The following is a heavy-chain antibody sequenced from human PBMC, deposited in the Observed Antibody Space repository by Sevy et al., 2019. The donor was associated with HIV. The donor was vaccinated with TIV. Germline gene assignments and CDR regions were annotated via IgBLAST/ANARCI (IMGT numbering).Heavy chain of an antibody. CDR2: IRSKANSYAT. CDR3: TRHQSPFGSRPYYYYGMDV. D-gene: IGHD1-26*01. Sequence: GGSLRLSCAASGFTFSGSAMHWVRQASGKGLEWVGRIRSKANSYATAYAASVKGRFTISREDSKNTEYLQMNSLKTEDTAVYYCTRHQSPFGSRPYYYYGMDVWGQGTTVTVSS. CDR1: GFTFSGSA. J-gene: IGHJ6*02. V-gene: IGHV3-73*01.